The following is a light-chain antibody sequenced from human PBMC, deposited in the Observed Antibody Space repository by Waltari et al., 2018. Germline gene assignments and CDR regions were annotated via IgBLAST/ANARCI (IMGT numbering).Light chain of an antibody. CDR1: QHINMN. V-gene: IGKV3-15*01. CDR2: GAS. J-gene: IGKJ1*01. Sequence: EIVLTQSPATLSMSPGETATLSCRASQHINMNLAWYQQKPGQAPRLLFYGASTRESGVPARFSGSGSGTDFTLTSRSLQSEDFGVYYCQQYNDWPPWTFGQGTRVEV. CDR3: QQYNDWPPWT.